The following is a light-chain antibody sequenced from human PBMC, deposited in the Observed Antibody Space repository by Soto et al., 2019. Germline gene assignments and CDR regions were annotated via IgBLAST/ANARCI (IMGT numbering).Light chain of an antibody. J-gene: IGLJ3*02. CDR3: CSYAGSDTSV. CDR1: SSVVGSYNL. Sequence: QSALTRPASVSGSPGQSITISCTGSSSVVGSYNLVSWYQQHPGKAPKLMIFEVTNRPSGVSNRFSGSKSGNTASLTISGLQAEDEADYYCCSYAGSDTSVFGGGTKLTVL. CDR2: EVT. V-gene: IGLV2-23*02.